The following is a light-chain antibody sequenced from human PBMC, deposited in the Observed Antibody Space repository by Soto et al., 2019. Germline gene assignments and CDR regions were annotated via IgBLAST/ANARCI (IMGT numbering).Light chain of an antibody. Sequence: QPVLTQSSSASASLGSSVKLTCTLSSGHSSYIIAWHQQQPGKAPRYLMKLEGSGSYNKGSGVPDRFSGSSSGADRYLTISNLQFEDEADYYCETWDSNPRVLGTGTKVTVL. CDR3: ETWDSNPRV. J-gene: IGLJ1*01. CDR2: LEGSGSY. V-gene: IGLV4-60*02. CDR1: SGHSSYI.